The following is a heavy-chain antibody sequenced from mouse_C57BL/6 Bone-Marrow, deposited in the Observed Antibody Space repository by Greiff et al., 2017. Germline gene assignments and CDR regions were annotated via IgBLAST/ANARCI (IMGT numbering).Heavy chain of an antibody. Sequence: DVKLQESVPGLVKPSQSLSLTCSVTGYSITSGYYWNWIRQFPGNKLEWMGYISYDGSNNYNPSLKNRISITRDTSKNQFFLKLNSVTTEDTATYYCARAYYWAMDYWGQGTSVTVSS. J-gene: IGHJ4*01. CDR1: GYSITSGYY. V-gene: IGHV3-6*01. CDR3: ARAYYWAMDY. CDR2: ISYDGSN.